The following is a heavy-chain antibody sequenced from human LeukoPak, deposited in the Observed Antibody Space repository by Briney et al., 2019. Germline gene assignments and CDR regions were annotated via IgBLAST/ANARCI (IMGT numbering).Heavy chain of an antibody. D-gene: IGHD2/OR15-2a*01. CDR3: AREGASKAANWFDP. CDR2: ISAYNGNT. J-gene: IGHJ5*02. CDR1: GYTFTSYG. V-gene: IGHV1-18*01. Sequence: ASVKVSCKASGYTFTSYGISWVRQAPGQGLEWMEWISAYNGNTNYAQKLQGRVTMTTDTSTSTAYMELRSLRSDDTAVYYCAREGASKAANWFDPWGQGTLVTVSS.